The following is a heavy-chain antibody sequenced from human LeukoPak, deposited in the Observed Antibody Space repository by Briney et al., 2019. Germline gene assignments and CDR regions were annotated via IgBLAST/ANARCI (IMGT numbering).Heavy chain of an antibody. CDR2: ISGSGGST. V-gene: IGHV3-23*01. J-gene: IGHJ4*02. Sequence: PGGSLRLSCAASGFSVSSNYMSWVRQAPGKGLEWVSAISGSGGSTYYADSVKGRFTISRDNSKNTLYLQMNSLRAEDTAVYYCASTLSYWNDFDYWGQGTLVTVSS. D-gene: IGHD1-1*01. CDR1: GFSVSSNY. CDR3: ASTLSYWNDFDY.